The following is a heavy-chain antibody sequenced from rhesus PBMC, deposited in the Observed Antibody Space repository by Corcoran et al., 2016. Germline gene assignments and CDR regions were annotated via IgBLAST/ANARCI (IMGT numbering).Heavy chain of an antibody. D-gene: IGHD4-29*01. CDR2: VDPENGEA. CDR3: ATDAGRWFFDY. V-gene: IGHV1-111*02. CDR1: GYTFTDYY. Sequence: EVQLVQSGAEVKKPGASVNISCKASGYTFTDYYLHWVRQAPGKGLEWMGRVDPENGEALHAQKFQDRVTITADTSTDTADRELSSLRSEYTAVYYCATDAGRWFFDYWGQGVLVTVSS. J-gene: IGHJ4*01.